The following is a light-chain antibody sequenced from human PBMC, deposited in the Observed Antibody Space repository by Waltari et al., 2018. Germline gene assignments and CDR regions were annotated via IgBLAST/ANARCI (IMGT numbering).Light chain of an antibody. CDR2: GAS. J-gene: IGKJ1*01. CDR3: QHYVTLPVT. V-gene: IGKV3-20*01. Sequence: EIVLTQSPGTLSLSPGDGATLSCRTSQSVGRSLAWYQQKRGQAHRLVIYGASSRATGIPDRFSGSWSGTDFSLTISRLEPEDFAVYYCQHYVTLPVTFGQGTKVEIK. CDR1: QSVGRS.